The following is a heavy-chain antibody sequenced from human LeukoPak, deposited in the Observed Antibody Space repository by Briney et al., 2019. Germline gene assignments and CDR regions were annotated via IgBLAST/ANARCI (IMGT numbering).Heavy chain of an antibody. CDR3: AKARGICGGDCYSNRYGMDV. CDR1: GFTFNTYC. V-gene: IGHV3-33*06. CDR2: IWFDGSNK. Sequence: PGRSLRLSCAASGFTFNTYCMHWVRQAPGKGLEWVAVIWFDGSNKYYADSVKGRFTISRDNSKNTLYLQMNSVRAEDTAVYYCAKARGICGGDCYSNRYGMDVWGQGTTVTASS. J-gene: IGHJ6*02. D-gene: IGHD2-21*02.